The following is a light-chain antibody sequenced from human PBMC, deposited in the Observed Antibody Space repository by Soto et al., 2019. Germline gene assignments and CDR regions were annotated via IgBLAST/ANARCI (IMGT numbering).Light chain of an antibody. V-gene: IGLV2-14*01. Sequence: QSVLTQPPSASGTPGQRVTISYTGTSSDVGGYNYVSWYQQHPGKAPKLMIYEVSNRPSGVSNRFSGSKSGNTASLTISGLQAEDEADYYCSSYTSSSTLAFGTGTKLTVL. CDR3: SSYTSSSTLA. J-gene: IGLJ1*01. CDR2: EVS. CDR1: SSDVGGYNY.